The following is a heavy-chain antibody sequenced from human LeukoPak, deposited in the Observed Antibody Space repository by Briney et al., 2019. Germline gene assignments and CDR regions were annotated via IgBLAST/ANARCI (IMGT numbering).Heavy chain of an antibody. CDR1: GFTFSSHA. CDR3: ARDWGNWDFDY. Sequence: GGSLRLSCAASGFTFSSHAMSWVRQAQGKGLEWVSAISGSGGSTFFADSVKGRFTISRDNAKNSLYLQMNSLRAEDTAVYYCARDWGNWDFDYWGQGTLVTVSS. CDR2: ISGSGGST. D-gene: IGHD1-1*01. J-gene: IGHJ4*02. V-gene: IGHV3-23*01.